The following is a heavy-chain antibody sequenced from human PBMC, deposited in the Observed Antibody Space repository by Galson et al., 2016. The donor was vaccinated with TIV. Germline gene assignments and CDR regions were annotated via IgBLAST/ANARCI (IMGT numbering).Heavy chain of an antibody. Sequence: SLRLSCAVSGFSFRNFVMSWVRLAPGKGLEWVSSVSLSGAYTYYADSVKGRFTISRDNSKYTLYLQLNSLRAEDTAIYFCAKVGESGDYSWDAFDVWGQGTVVTVSS. CDR3: AKVGESGDYSWDAFDV. CDR1: GFSFRNFV. J-gene: IGHJ3*01. CDR2: VSLSGAYT. V-gene: IGHV3-23*01. D-gene: IGHD1-26*01.